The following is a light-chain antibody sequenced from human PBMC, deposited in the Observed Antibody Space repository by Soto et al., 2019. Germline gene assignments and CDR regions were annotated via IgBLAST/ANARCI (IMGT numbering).Light chain of an antibody. Sequence: DIVMTQSPLSLPVTPGEPASISCRSIQSLLHSNGYNFLDWYLQKPGQSPQLLIHLGSNRASGVPDRFSGSGSGTDFTLTISSLEPEDFAVYYCQQRSNRFGGGTKVDIK. CDR1: QSLLHSNGYNF. CDR3: QQRSNR. V-gene: IGKV2-28*01. CDR2: LGS. J-gene: IGKJ4*01.